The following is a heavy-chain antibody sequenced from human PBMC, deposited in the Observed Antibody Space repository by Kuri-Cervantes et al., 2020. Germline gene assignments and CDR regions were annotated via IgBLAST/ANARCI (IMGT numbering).Heavy chain of an antibody. V-gene: IGHV4-39*01. CDR3: ARTGVYSGYAIWG. J-gene: IGHJ4*02. D-gene: IGHD5-12*01. Sequence: ESLKISCTVSGGSISSSSYYWGWIRQPPGKGLEWIGSIYYSGSTYYNPSLKSRVTISVDTSKNQFSLKLSSVTAADTAVYYCARTGVYSGYAIWGWGQGTLVTVSS. CDR2: IYYSGST. CDR1: GGSISSSSYY.